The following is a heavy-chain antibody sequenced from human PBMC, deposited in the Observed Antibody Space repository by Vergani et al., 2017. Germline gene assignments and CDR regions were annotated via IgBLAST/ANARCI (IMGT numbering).Heavy chain of an antibody. CDR3: ATGGGPFDI. V-gene: IGHV4-59*12. Sequence: QVQLQESGPGLVTPSETLSLTFSVSGDSMNTYYWTRIRPPPGKGLEWIGYIYDSGDTKYNPSLNSRVTMSLDTSMNQFSMKRTSVTAADTAVYYCATGGGPFDIGGQGTLVTVSS. CDR2: IYDSGDT. J-gene: IGHJ4*02. CDR1: GDSMNTYY. D-gene: IGHD3-16*01.